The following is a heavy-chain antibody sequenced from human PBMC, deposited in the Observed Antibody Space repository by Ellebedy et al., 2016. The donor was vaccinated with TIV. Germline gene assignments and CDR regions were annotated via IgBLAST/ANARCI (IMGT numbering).Heavy chain of an antibody. CDR3: ARDRKYCVDGTCSSVRWFDP. D-gene: IGHD1/OR15-1a*01. Sequence: MPSETLSLTCSVSGGSVSSTRYYWAWIRQPPGKGLEYIGSVYYSGSPYYNPSFKSRVTLSADTSKKQFSLHLSSVTAADTAVYYCARDRKYCVDGTCSSVRWFDPWGQGIQVTVSS. V-gene: IGHV4-39*07. J-gene: IGHJ5*02. CDR1: GGSVSSTRYY. CDR2: VYYSGSP.